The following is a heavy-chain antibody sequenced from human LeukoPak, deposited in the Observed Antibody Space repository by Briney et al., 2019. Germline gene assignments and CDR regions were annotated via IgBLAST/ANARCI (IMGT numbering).Heavy chain of an antibody. Sequence: GESLKIYCKGSGYNFTSYWIGWVRQLPGKSLEWRGISNPDDPDTRYNPSVQGQVTSSADKSISTTYQQWRSLKASATAKYYGASRSYGGRDCSALDDRVQATLVAVPS. CDR2: SNPDDPDT. V-gene: IGHV5-51*01. CDR1: GYNFTSYW. J-gene: IGHJ4*02. CDR3: ASRSYGGRDCSALDD. D-gene: IGHD2-21*02.